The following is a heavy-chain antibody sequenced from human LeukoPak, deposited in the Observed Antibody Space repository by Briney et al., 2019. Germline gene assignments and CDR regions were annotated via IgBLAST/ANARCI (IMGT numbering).Heavy chain of an antibody. Sequence: SETLSLTCTVSGGSINGYYWNWIRQPPGKGLEWIGYIYYSGSTNYNPSLKSRVTISVDTSKNHFSLKLSSVTAADTAVYYCARVTTVAGSDYFDYWGPGTPVTVSS. V-gene: IGHV4-59*01. D-gene: IGHD6-19*01. CDR3: ARVTTVAGSDYFDY. CDR1: GGSINGYY. J-gene: IGHJ4*02. CDR2: IYYSGST.